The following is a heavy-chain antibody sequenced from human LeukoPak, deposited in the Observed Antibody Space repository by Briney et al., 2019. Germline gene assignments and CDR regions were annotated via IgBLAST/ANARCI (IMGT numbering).Heavy chain of an antibody. CDR3: ARRGFYDTSGYLFDL. Sequence: GSLRLSCAASGFTFSSYEMNWVRQAPGKGLEWVSYISTSGSPIYYGNSVKGRFTISRDNAKNSLYLQMNSLRAEDTALYYCARRGFYDTSGYLFDLWGQGTLVTVSS. CDR1: GFTFSSYE. CDR2: ISTSGSPI. D-gene: IGHD3-22*01. V-gene: IGHV3-48*03. J-gene: IGHJ4*02.